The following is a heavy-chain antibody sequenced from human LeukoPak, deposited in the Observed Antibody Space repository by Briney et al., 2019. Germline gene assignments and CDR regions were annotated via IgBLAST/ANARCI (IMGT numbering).Heavy chain of an antibody. CDR2: IYHSGST. Sequence: SETLSLTCTVSGGSISSGDYYWSWVRQPPGKGLEWIGEIYHSGSTNYNPSLKSRVTISVDKSKNQFSLKLSSVTAADTAVYYCARVDYYDEKFGYWGQGTLVTVSS. D-gene: IGHD3-22*01. V-gene: IGHV4-4*02. J-gene: IGHJ4*02. CDR1: GGSISSGDYY. CDR3: ARVDYYDEKFGY.